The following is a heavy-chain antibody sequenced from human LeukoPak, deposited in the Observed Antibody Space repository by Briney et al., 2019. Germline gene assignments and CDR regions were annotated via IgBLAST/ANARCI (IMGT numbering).Heavy chain of an antibody. CDR1: GFTFSSYW. Sequence: QTGGSLRLSCAASGFTFSSYWMHWVRQVPGEGLVWVSHINSDGSTTSYADSVKGRFTISRDNSKNTLYLQMNSLRAEDTAVYYCAKDGGSGYYFDYWGQGTLVTVSS. J-gene: IGHJ4*02. CDR2: INSDGSTT. V-gene: IGHV3-74*01. D-gene: IGHD3-22*01. CDR3: AKDGGSGYYFDY.